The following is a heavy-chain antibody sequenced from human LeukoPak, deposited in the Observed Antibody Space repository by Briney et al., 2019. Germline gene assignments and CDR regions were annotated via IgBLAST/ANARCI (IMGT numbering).Heavy chain of an antibody. D-gene: IGHD2-15*01. CDR3: ARAECSGGSCYDSNWFDP. CDR2: ISDSGGTT. V-gene: IGHV3-23*01. CDR1: GFTFSSYA. J-gene: IGHJ5*02. Sequence: GGSLRLSCAASGFTFSSYAMSWVRQAPGKGLEWVSVISDSGGTTYYADSVKGRFTFSRDNSKNTLYLQVNSLRAEDTAVYYCARAECSGGSCYDSNWFDPWGQGTLVTVSS.